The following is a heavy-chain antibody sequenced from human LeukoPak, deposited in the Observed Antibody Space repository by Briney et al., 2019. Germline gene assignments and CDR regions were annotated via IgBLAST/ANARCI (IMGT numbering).Heavy chain of an antibody. V-gene: IGHV3-23*01. CDR2: IGDNGGDT. D-gene: IGHD1-1*01. CDR1: GFTFNNYA. J-gene: IGHJ4*02. Sequence: GGSLRLSCAASGFTFNNYAMSWVRQAPGKGLEWVSAIGDNGGDTKYAVSVKGRFTISRDNSRSALYLQMNTLSVEDTAIYYCGRDWKLDYWGQGTLVTVSS. CDR3: GRDWKLDY.